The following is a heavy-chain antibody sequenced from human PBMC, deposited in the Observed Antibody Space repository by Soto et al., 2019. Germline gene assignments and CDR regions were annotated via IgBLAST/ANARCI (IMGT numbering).Heavy chain of an antibody. CDR2: IYPGDSDT. CDR3: ARLPEVVPARHYYYGMDV. J-gene: IGHJ6*02. CDR1: GYSFTSYW. Sequence: GESLKISCKGSGYSFTSYWIGWVRQMPGTGLEWMGIIYPGDSDTRYSPSFQGQVTISADKSISTAYLQWSSLKASDTAMYYCARLPEVVPARHYYYGMDVWGQGTTVTVSS. D-gene: IGHD2-2*01. V-gene: IGHV5-51*01.